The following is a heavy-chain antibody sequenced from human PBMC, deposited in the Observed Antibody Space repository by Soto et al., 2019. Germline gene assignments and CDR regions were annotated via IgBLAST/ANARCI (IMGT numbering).Heavy chain of an antibody. J-gene: IGHJ6*02. CDR2: INAGNGNT. CDR1: GYTFTSYA. D-gene: IGHD3-3*01. CDR3: ARQRGYSNYYGMDV. V-gene: IGHV1-3*01. Sequence: ASVKVSCKASGYTFTSYAMHWVRQAPGQRLEWMGWINAGNGNTKYSQKFQGQVTISADKSISTAYLQWSSLKASDTAMYYCARQRGYSNYYGMDVWGQGTTVTVSS.